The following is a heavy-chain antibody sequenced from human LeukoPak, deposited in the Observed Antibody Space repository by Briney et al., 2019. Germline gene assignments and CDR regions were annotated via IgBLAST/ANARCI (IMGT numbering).Heavy chain of an antibody. CDR3: ARGLDIAVAGQPTHNWFDP. D-gene: IGHD6-19*01. J-gene: IGHJ5*02. V-gene: IGHV1-69*04. CDR2: IIPILGIA. CDR1: GGTFSSYG. Sequence: GASVKVSCKASGGTFSSYGFVWLRQAPGQGLEWMGRIIPILGIADYAQKVQGRVTITADRSTSTAYMELSRLRSDDTAVYYCARGLDIAVAGQPTHNWFDPWGQGTLVTVSS.